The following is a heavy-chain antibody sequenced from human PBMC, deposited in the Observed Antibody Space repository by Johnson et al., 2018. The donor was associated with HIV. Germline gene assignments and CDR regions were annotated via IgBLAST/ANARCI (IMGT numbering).Heavy chain of an antibody. V-gene: IGHV3-30*04. CDR1: GFTFSSCA. D-gene: IGHD3-22*01. CDR2: ISYDGINK. CDR3: AATYYYDSSGSRYPFDI. J-gene: IGHJ3*02. Sequence: QVPLVESGGGLVQRGGSLRLSCAASGFTFSSCAMHWVRQAPGKGLEWETIISYDGINKYYADSVKGRFTISRDNSKNTLYLQMNSLRAEDTAVYYCAATYYYDSSGSRYPFDIWGQGTMVTVSS.